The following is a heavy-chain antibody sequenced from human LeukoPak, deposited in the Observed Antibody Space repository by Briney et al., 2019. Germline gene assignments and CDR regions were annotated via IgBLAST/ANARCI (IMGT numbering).Heavy chain of an antibody. V-gene: IGHV1-69*05. Sequence: ASVKVSCKASGGTFSSYAISWVRQAPGQGLEWMGRIIPIFGTANYAQKFQGRVTITTDESTSTAYMELSSLRSEDTAVYYWARYYDGSGRSPWYWCQGTLVNVSS. D-gene: IGHD3-10*01. CDR1: GGTFSSYA. CDR3: ARYYDGSGRSPWY. CDR2: IIPIFGTA. J-gene: IGHJ4*02.